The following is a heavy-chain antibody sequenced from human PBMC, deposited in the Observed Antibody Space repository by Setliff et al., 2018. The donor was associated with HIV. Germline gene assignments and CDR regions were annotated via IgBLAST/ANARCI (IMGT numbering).Heavy chain of an antibody. V-gene: IGHV4-59*02. Sequence: SETLSLTCTVSGDSVSRYYWSWIRQSPGKGLEWIGYASYSGNADYNPSLKSRVTISVDTTKNQFSLKLTSMTAADTAIYYCARDYSTLGRSDDAFDMWGPGTRVTVSS. D-gene: IGHD3-3*01. J-gene: IGHJ3*02. CDR1: GDSVSRYY. CDR2: ASYSGNA. CDR3: ARDYSTLGRSDDAFDM.